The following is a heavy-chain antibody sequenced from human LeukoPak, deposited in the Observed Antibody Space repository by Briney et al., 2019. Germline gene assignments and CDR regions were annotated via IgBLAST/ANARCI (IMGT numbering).Heavy chain of an antibody. CDR1: GGSFSGYY. CDR3: ARDYRELYYYYYMDV. J-gene: IGHJ6*03. V-gene: IGHV4-34*01. D-gene: IGHD1-7*01. CDR2: INHSGST. Sequence: SETLSLTCAVYGGSFSGYYWSWIRQPPGKGLEWIGEINHSGSTNYNPSLKSRVTISVDTSKNQFSLKLSSVTAADTAVYYCARDYRELYYYYYMDVWGKGTTVTISS.